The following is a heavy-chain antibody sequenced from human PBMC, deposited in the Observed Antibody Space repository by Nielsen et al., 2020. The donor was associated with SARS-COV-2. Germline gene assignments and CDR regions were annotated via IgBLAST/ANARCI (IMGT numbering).Heavy chain of an antibody. J-gene: IGHJ4*02. CDR2: ISYDGSNK. CDR3: TRAPYSSGDFDF. V-gene: IGHV3-30-3*01. D-gene: IGHD6-25*01. Sequence: GESLKISCAASGFTFSSYAMHWVRQAPGKGLEWVAVISYDGSNKYYADSVKGRFTISRDNSKNTLYLQMNSLRVEDTAVYYCTRAPYSSGDFDFWGQGTLVTVSS. CDR1: GFTFSSYA.